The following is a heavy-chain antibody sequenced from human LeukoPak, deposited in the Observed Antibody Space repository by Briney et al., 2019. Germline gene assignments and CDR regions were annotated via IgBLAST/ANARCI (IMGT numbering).Heavy chain of an antibody. CDR3: ATAHLEQLLNFDY. J-gene: IGHJ4*02. CDR2: FDPEDGET. Sequence: ASVKVCCKVSGYTLTELFMHWVGQAPGKGLEWMGGFDPEDGETIYAQKFQGRVTMTEDTSTDTAYMELSSLRSEDTAVYYCATAHLEQLLNFDYWGQGTLVTVSS. V-gene: IGHV1-24*01. CDR1: GYTLTELF. D-gene: IGHD6-19*01.